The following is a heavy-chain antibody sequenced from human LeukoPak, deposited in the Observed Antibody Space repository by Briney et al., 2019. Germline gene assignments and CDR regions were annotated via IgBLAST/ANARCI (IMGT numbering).Heavy chain of an antibody. V-gene: IGHV3-49*03. J-gene: IGHJ6*02. CDR2: IRSKAYGGTT. CDR3: TTIPDSSGYYYYYYGMDV. Sequence: GGSLRLSCTASGFTFGDYAMSWFRQAPGKGLEWVGFIRSKAYGGTTEYAASVKGRFTISRDDSKSIAYLQMNSLKTEDTAVYYCTTIPDSSGYYYYYYGMDVWGQGTTVTVSS. CDR1: GFTFGDYA. D-gene: IGHD3-22*01.